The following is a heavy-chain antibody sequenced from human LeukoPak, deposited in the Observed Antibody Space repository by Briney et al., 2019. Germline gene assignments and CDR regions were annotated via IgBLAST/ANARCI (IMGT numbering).Heavy chain of an antibody. D-gene: IGHD3-22*01. CDR3: TVLSYYDSSGYSPYYYYYMDV. J-gene: IGHJ6*03. Sequence: GGSLRLSCAASGFTFSSYGMHWVRQAPGKGLEWVGFIRSKAYGGTTEYAASVKGRFTISRDDSKSIAYLQMNSLKTEDTAVYYCTVLSYYDSSGYSPYYYYYMDVWGKGTTVTVSS. CDR2: IRSKAYGGTT. CDR1: GFTFSSYG. V-gene: IGHV3-49*04.